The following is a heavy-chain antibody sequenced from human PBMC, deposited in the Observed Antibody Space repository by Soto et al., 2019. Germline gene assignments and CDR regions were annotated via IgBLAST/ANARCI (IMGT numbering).Heavy chain of an antibody. CDR2: IWYDGTQK. J-gene: IGHJ4*02. D-gene: IGHD4-17*01. Sequence: GGSLRLSCEASGFTFNTYSMHWVRQPPGKGLEWLAAIWYDGTQKYYADSVKGRFIISRDNSKKTLYSEMNSLRAEDTAVYYCARAGGTTVTGLWHFDSWGQGTLVTVSS. CDR1: GFTFNTYS. V-gene: IGHV3-33*01. CDR3: ARAGGTTVTGLWHFDS.